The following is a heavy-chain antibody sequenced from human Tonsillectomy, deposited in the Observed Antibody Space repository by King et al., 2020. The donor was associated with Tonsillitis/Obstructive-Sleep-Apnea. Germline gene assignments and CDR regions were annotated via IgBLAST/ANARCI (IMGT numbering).Heavy chain of an antibody. Sequence: LQLQESGPGLVKPSETLSLTCTVSGGSISSSGYYWGWIRQPPGKGLEWIGTIYYSGNTYYNPSLRSRVTMSVDTSNNRFSLKLRSVTAADTAVYYCAKHEQYASGWTPFDYWGQGTLVTVSS. D-gene: IGHD6-19*01. CDR2: IYYSGNT. CDR1: GGSISSSGYY. J-gene: IGHJ4*02. CDR3: AKHEQYASGWTPFDY. V-gene: IGHV4-39*01.